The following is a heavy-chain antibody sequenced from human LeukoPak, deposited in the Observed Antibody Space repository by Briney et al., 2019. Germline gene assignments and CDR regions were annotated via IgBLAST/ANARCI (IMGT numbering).Heavy chain of an antibody. CDR1: GFTFSSYA. CDR3: VKSIGGWYGY. J-gene: IGHJ4*02. D-gene: IGHD6-19*01. CDR2: ISSNGGST. V-gene: IGHV3-64D*06. Sequence: GGPLRLSCSASGFTFSSYAMHWVRQAPGKGLEYVSAISSNGGSTYYADSVKGRFTISRDNSKNTLYLQMSSLRAEDKAVYYCVKSIGGWYGYWGQGTLVTVSS.